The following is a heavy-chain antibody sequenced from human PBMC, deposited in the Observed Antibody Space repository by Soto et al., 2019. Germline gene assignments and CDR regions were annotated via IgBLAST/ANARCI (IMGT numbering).Heavy chain of an antibody. Sequence: EVQLLESGGGLVQPGGSLRLSCAASGFTFSSYALSWVRQAPGKGLEWVSGISGGGGSTYYADSVKGRFTISRDNFKNTLFLQMDSLRPEDTAVYYCAKKILGYGANSDALNVWGQGTTVTVS. CDR3: AKKILGYGANSDALNV. CDR2: ISGGGGST. V-gene: IGHV3-23*01. J-gene: IGHJ6*02. CDR1: GFTFSSYA. D-gene: IGHD4-17*01.